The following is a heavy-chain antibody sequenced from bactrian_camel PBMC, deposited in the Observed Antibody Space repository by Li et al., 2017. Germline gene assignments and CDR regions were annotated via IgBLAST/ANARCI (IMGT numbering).Heavy chain of an antibody. CDR2: INPGGSRM. D-gene: IGHD6*01. V-gene: IGHV3S40*01. CDR1: GFTFSDSA. CDR3: TKDTVDL. Sequence: VQLVESGGGSVQSGGSLSLSCAASGFTFSDSAMSWVRQAPGKELEWVSGINPGGSRMDYADSVKGRFTISRDNAKNTLYLQLNSLKTDDTAMYYCTKDTVDLWGQGTQVTVS. J-gene: IGHJ4*01.